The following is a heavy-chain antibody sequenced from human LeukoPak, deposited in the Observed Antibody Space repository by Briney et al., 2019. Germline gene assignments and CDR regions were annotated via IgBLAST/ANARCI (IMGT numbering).Heavy chain of an antibody. J-gene: IGHJ5*02. CDR3: VSLSGPGWSYP. Sequence: ASVTVSCKASGYTFNSYAMHLVRLAPGQRLEWIGWINAGIGNTKYSQKFQGRVTITTYTSASTAYMALSSLRSEDTAVNYCVSLSGPGWSYPWGQGALCTVSS. CDR1: GYTFNSYA. D-gene: IGHD3-10*01. V-gene: IGHV1-3*01. CDR2: INAGIGNT.